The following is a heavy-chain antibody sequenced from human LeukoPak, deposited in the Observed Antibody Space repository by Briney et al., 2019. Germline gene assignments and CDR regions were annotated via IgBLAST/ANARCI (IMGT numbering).Heavy chain of an antibody. CDR2: IVGSGSNT. CDR3: AMWGDYDILTGYYDSDY. J-gene: IGHJ4*02. Sequence: GGSLRLSCAASGFTFSNYAVSWVRQAPGKGLEWVSSIVGSGSNTYYADSVKGRFTISRDNPKNTLYLQMNSLGADDTAVYYCAMWGDYDILTGYYDSDYWGQGTLVTVSS. V-gene: IGHV3-23*01. D-gene: IGHD3-9*01. CDR1: GFTFSNYA.